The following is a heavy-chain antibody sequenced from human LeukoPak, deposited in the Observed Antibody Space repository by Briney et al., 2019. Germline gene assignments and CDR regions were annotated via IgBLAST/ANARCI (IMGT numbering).Heavy chain of an antibody. CDR2: INSDGSST. V-gene: IGHV3-74*01. CDR1: GFTFSSYW. J-gene: IGHJ3*02. D-gene: IGHD3-10*01. CDR3: ARDFTTIRGVIIVRAFDI. Sequence: GGSLRLSCAASGFTFSSYWMHWVRQAPGKGLVWVSRINSDGSSTSYADSVKGRFTISRDNAKNTPYLQMNSLRAEDTAVYYCARDFTTIRGVIIVRAFDIWGQGTMVTVSS.